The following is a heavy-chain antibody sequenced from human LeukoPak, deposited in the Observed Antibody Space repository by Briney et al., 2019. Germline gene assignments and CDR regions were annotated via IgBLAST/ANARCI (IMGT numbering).Heavy chain of an antibody. J-gene: IGHJ4*02. CDR2: ISGSGGST. CDR3: AKEGLLRSVNY. V-gene: IGHV3-23*01. D-gene: IGHD1-26*01. CDR1: EFTFSSYS. Sequence: GGSLRLSCAASEFTFSSYSMNWVRQAPGKGLEWVSAISGSGGSTYYADSVKGRFTISRDNSENTLYLQMNSLRAEDTAVYYCAKEGLLRSVNYWGQGILVTVSS.